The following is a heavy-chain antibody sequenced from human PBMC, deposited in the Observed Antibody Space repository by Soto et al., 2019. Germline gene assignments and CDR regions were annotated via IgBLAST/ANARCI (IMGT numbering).Heavy chain of an antibody. V-gene: IGHV3-23*01. D-gene: IGHD3-9*01. Sequence: PGGSLRLSCTASGFTFSSYGMGWVRQAPGKGLQWVSTIRGDGGQTHYTDSVKGRFSISRDNSKNTVYLQMDSLRAEDTAMYFCARDVGLDSDDFFAYWGQGTQVPVSS. CDR3: ARDVGLDSDDFFAY. CDR1: GFTFSSYG. CDR2: IRGDGGQT. J-gene: IGHJ4*02.